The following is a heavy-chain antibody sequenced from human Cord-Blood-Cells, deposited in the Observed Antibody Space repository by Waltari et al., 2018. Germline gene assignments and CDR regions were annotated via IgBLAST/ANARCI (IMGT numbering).Heavy chain of an antibody. V-gene: IGHV1-69*01. CDR3: ARDLSRGYDDAFDI. Sequence: QVQLVQSGAEVKKPGSSVKVSCKASGGTFSSYAISWVRQAPGQGLEWMGGISHIFGTANYAQKFQGRVTITADESTSTAYMELSSLRSEDTAVYYCARDLSRGYDDAFDIWGQGTMVTVSS. CDR2: ISHIFGTA. CDR1: GGTFSSYA. J-gene: IGHJ3*02. D-gene: IGHD5-12*01.